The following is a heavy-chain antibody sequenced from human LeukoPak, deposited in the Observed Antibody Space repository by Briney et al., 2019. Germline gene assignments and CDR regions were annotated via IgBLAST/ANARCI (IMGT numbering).Heavy chain of an antibody. CDR3: ARDHKVDQGWFDP. Sequence: SETLSLTCTVSGGSISSGGYYWSWIRQPPGKGLEWIGYIYHSGSTYYNPSLKSRVTISVDTSKNQFSLKLSSVTAADTAVYYCARDHKVDQGWFDPWGQGTLVTVSS. J-gene: IGHJ5*02. D-gene: IGHD2-15*01. V-gene: IGHV4-30-2*01. CDR2: IYHSGST. CDR1: GGSISSGGYY.